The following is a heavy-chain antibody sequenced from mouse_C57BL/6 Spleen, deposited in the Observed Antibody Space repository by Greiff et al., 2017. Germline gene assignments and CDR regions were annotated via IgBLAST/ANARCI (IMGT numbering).Heavy chain of an antibody. CDR1: GFTFSDYG. CDR2: ISSGSSTI. Sequence: EVKLVESGGGLVKPGGSLKLSCAASGFTFSDYGMHWVRQAPEKGLEWVAYISSGSSTIYYADTVKGRFTISRDNAKNTLFLQMPSLRSEDTAMYYCARGEYYAMDYWGQGTSVTVSS. V-gene: IGHV5-17*01. CDR3: ARGEYYAMDY. J-gene: IGHJ4*01.